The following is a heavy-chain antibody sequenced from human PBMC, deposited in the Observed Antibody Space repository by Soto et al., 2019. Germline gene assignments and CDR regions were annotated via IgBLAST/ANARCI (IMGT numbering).Heavy chain of an antibody. Sequence: EVQLVESGGGLVKPGGSLRLSCAASGFTFSSYSINWVRQAPGKGLEWVSSISSSSSYIYYADSVKGRFTISRDNAKKSLYLQMNSLRAEDTAVYYCARDQPGYSYGYGLGYWGQGTLVTVSS. CDR2: ISSSSSYI. J-gene: IGHJ4*02. D-gene: IGHD5-18*01. CDR3: ARDQPGYSYGYGLGY. CDR1: GFTFSSYS. V-gene: IGHV3-21*01.